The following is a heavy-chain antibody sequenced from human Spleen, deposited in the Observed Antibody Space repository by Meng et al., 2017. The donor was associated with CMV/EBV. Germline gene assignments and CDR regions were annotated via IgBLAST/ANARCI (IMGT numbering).Heavy chain of an antibody. J-gene: IGHJ4*02. CDR3: ATTQVEAPDY. D-gene: IGHD2-15*01. CDR1: GLTFSNAW. Sequence: GESLKISCAVSGLTFSNAWMSWVRQAPGKGLEWVGRIKSTTGSGTTDYAAPVKGRISISRDDSKNTVHLQMNSLKSEDTAVYYCATTQVEAPDYWGQGTLVTVSS. V-gene: IGHV3-15*01. CDR2: IKSTTGSGTT.